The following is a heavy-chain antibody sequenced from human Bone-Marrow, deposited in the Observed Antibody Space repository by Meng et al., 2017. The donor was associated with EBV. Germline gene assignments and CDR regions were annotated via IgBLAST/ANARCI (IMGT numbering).Heavy chain of an antibody. CDR3: AREAADGTPYFDY. CDR1: GFTFTRYT. J-gene: IGHJ4*02. V-gene: IGHV3-21*01. Sequence: EVQLVESGGGPVKTGGSLRLYCAASGFTFTRYTMSWVRQAPGKGLEWVSSISTGSSYIYYTDSLKGRFTISRDNAKHSLYLQMNSLRAEDTAVYYCAREAADGTPYFDYWGQGTLVTVSS. CDR2: ISTGSSYI. D-gene: IGHD6-13*01.